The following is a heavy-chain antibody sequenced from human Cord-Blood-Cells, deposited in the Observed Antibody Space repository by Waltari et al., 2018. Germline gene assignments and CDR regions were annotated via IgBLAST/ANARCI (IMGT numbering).Heavy chain of an antibody. CDR3: ARHEGSYDFWSGYDY. V-gene: IGHV4-59*08. CDR2: IYYSGST. Sequence: QVQLQESGPGLVKPSETLSLTCTVSGGSISSYYSRWIRHPPGKGLEWIGYIYYSGSTNYNPSLKSRVTISVDTSKNQFSLKLSSVTAADTAVYYCARHEGSYDFWSGYDYWGQGTLVTVSS. J-gene: IGHJ4*02. CDR1: GGSISSYY. D-gene: IGHD3-3*01.